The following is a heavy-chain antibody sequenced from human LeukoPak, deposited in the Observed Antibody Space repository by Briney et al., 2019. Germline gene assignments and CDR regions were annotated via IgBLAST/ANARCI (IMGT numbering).Heavy chain of an antibody. CDR3: ARDIATAGDLAFDY. CDR2: ISSTGSDI. Sequence: GSPRLSCAGSGFIFSNYEMNWVRQAPGKGLEWVSYISSTGSDIYYADSVKGRFTISRDNAKNSLFLQMNSLRAEDTAVYYCARDIATAGDLAFDYWGEGNLGTVSS. J-gene: IGHJ4*02. CDR1: GFIFSNYE. V-gene: IGHV3-48*03. D-gene: IGHD6-13*01.